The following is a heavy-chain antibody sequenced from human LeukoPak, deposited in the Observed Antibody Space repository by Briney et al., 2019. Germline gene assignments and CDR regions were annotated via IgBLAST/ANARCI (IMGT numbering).Heavy chain of an antibody. CDR1: GYTFTGYG. CDR2: ISAYNGNT. Sequence: ASVKVSCKASGYTFTGYGISWVRQAPGQGLEWMGWISAYNGNTNYAQKLQGRVTMTTDTSTSTAYMELRSLRSDDTAVYYCAREWAAAGPYDYWGQGTLVTVSS. D-gene: IGHD6-13*01. V-gene: IGHV1-18*01. CDR3: AREWAAAGPYDY. J-gene: IGHJ4*02.